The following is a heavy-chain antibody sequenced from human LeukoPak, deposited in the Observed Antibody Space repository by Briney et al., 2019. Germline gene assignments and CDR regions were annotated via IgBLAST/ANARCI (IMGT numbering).Heavy chain of an antibody. CDR1: GYTFTSYG. Sequence: ASVKVSCKASGYTFTSYGISWVRQAPGQGLEWIGWINPNSGATYYEQKFQGRVTMTRDTSISTAYMEVSRLRSDDSAVYYCARYMAAAGTFDYWGQGTLVTVSS. D-gene: IGHD6-13*01. CDR2: INPNSGAT. J-gene: IGHJ4*02. V-gene: IGHV1-2*02. CDR3: ARYMAAAGTFDY.